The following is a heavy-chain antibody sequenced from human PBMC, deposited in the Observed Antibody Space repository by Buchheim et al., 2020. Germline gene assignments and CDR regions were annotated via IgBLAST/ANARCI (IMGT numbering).Heavy chain of an antibody. CDR1: GFISSAYW. J-gene: IGHJ6*02. V-gene: IGHV3-7*01. CDR3: LVWANYRTGYMGYGMDV. CDR2: IKQDGRAK. D-gene: IGHD3-16*02. Sequence: EVQMVESGGGLVQPGGSLRLSCTASGFISSAYWMSWVRQAPGKGLEWVANIKQDGRAKYYVDSVKGRFTISRDNAKNSLYLQMNSLRAEDTAVYYCLVWANYRTGYMGYGMDVWGQG.